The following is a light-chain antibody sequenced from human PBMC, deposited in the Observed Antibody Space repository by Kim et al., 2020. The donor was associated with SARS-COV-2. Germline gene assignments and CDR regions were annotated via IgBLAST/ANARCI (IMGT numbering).Light chain of an antibody. J-gene: IGKJ4*01. CDR2: DAS. CDR1: QSISTY. V-gene: IGKV3-11*01. CDR3: QQRGNWFS. Sequence: SLSPGERATLSCRARQSISTYLAWYQQKAGQAPRLLIYDASNRASGVPARFSGSGSGTDFTLTISSLDPEDFAVYYCQQRGNWFSFGGGTKVDIK.